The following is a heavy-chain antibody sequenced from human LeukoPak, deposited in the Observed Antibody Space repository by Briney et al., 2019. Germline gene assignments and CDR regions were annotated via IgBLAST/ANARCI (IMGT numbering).Heavy chain of an antibody. CDR2: INHSGST. D-gene: IGHD4-11*01. V-gene: IGHV4-34*01. Sequence: SETLSLTCAVYGGSFSGYYWSWIRQPPGKGLEWIGEINHSGSTNCNPSLKSRVTISVDTSKNQFSLKLSSVTAADTAVYYCARPGTTITGQVYFDYWGQGTLVTVSS. J-gene: IGHJ4*02. CDR3: ARPGTTITGQVYFDY. CDR1: GGSFSGYY.